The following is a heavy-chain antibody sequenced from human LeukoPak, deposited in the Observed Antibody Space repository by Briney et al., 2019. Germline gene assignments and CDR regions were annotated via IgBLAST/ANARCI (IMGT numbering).Heavy chain of an antibody. CDR3: ARETTEAFDY. J-gene: IGHJ4*02. V-gene: IGHV3-21*01. Sequence: GGSLRLSCAASGFTFSTYTMNWVRQAPGKGLECVSSISTSSTYIYYADSVKGRFTISRDNAKNSVYLQMNTLRAEDTAVYYCARETTEAFDYWGQGTLVTVSS. CDR2: ISTSSTYI. D-gene: IGHD1-14*01. CDR1: GFTFSTYT.